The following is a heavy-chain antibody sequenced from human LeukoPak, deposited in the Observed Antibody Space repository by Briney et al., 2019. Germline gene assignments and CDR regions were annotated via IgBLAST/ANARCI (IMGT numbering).Heavy chain of an antibody. V-gene: IGHV1-18*01. CDR2: ISAYNGNT. Sequence: GASVKVSCKASGYTFTSYGISWVRQAPGQGLEWMGWISAYNGNTNYAQKLQGRVTMTTDTSTSTAYMELRSLRSDDTAVYYCAREDYYDSSGYYYGEWFDPWGQGTLVTVSS. CDR3: AREDYYDSSGYYYGEWFDP. J-gene: IGHJ5*02. D-gene: IGHD3-22*01. CDR1: GYTFTSYG.